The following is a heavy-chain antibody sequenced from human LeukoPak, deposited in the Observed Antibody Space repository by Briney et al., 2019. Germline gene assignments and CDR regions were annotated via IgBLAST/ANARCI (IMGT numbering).Heavy chain of an antibody. CDR2: ISADGSDT. V-gene: IGHV3-23*01. D-gene: IGHD3/OR15-3a*01. CDR1: GFTFTNYA. J-gene: IGHJ4*02. Sequence: PGGSLRLSCAASGFTFTNYAMTWVRQAPGKGLEWVSAISADGSDTKYADSVKGRSTISRDNSKNTLFLQMNSLRVEDTAVYYCTKDWSGAYWGQGTLVTVSS. CDR3: TKDWSGAY.